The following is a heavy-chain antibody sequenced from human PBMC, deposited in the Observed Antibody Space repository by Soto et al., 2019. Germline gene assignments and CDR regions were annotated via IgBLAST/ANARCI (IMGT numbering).Heavy chain of an antibody. J-gene: IGHJ4*02. D-gene: IGHD4-17*01. CDR2: ISVYHGNT. Sequence: RXSVKVSFKTSCYNFINYGMSWVREAPGQGPEWMGWISVYHGNTIYAQNFQGRVTMTTDTSTSTAYMELTSLRSDDTGVYYCARVPPTVVNFDYWGQGTLVTVSS. CDR3: ARVPPTVVNFDY. CDR1: CYNFINYG. V-gene: IGHV1-18*04.